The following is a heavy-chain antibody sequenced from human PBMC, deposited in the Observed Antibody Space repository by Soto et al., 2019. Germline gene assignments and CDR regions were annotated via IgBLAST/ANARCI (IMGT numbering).Heavy chain of an antibody. V-gene: IGHV3-23*01. D-gene: IGHD3-3*01. CDR3: AKDATYYDFWSGYYTGTAHAFDI. CDR2: ISGSGGST. J-gene: IGHJ3*02. Sequence: GGSLRLSCAASGFTFSSYAMSWVRQAPGKGLEWVSAISGSGGSTYYADSVKGRFTIPRDNSKKTLYLQMNSLRAEDTAVYYCAKDATYYDFWSGYYTGTAHAFDIWGQGTMVTVSS. CDR1: GFTFSSYA.